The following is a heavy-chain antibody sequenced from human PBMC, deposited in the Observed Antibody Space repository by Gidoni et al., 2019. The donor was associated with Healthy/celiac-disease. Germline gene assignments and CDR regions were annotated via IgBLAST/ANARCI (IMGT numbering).Heavy chain of an antibody. CDR3: ARQRGVRSWFDP. CDR1: GYSFTSYW. V-gene: IGHV5-51*01. CDR2: IYPGDSET. D-gene: IGHD3-10*01. J-gene: IGHJ5*02. Sequence: EVQLVQPGAEVKKPGESLNIFWKGSGYSFTSYWIAWVRQMPGKGRERMGIIYPGDSETRYSPCFQGQVANSADKANSTAYLQWSSLKASDTAMYYCARQRGVRSWFDPWGQGTLVTVSP.